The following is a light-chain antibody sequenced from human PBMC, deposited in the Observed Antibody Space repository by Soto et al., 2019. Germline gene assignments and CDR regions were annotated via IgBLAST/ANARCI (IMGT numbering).Light chain of an antibody. Sequence: DIQMTQSPSSLSASVGVRVTITCRASQSISSYLNWYQQKPGKAPKLLVYAASFLQSGVPSRISGSGSGTDFTLTISSLQPEDFVTYYCQQSYSSPYTFGQGTKLEIK. CDR3: QQSYSSPYT. V-gene: IGKV1-39*01. CDR2: AAS. CDR1: QSISSY. J-gene: IGKJ2*01.